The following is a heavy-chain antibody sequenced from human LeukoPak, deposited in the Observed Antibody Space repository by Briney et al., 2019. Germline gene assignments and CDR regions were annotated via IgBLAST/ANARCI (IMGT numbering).Heavy chain of an antibody. V-gene: IGHV3-7*01. CDR1: GFTFSSYW. CDR2: IKQDGSEK. D-gene: IGHD3-9*01. CDR3: ARDLGRYFDWPSGAFDI. Sequence: PGGSLRLSCAASGFTFSSYWMSWVRQAPGKGLEWVAHIKQDGSEKYYVDSVKGRFTISRDNAKNSLYLQMNSLRAEDTAVYYCARDLGRYFDWPSGAFDIWGQGTMVTVSS. J-gene: IGHJ3*02.